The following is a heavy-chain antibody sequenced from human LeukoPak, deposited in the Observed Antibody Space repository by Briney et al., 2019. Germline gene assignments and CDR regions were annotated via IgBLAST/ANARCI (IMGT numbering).Heavy chain of an antibody. J-gene: IGHJ4*02. CDR1: GFTFSNYG. V-gene: IGHV3-33*06. CDR3: AKVVQYTASTGTGLDY. Sequence: GGSLRLSCAASGFTFSNYGMHWVRQAPGKGLDWVAGIWYDGSYKYYADSVKGRFTISRDNSKNTLYLQMNSLRAEGTAVYYCAKVVQYTASTGTGLDYWGQGTLVTVSS. CDR2: IWYDGSYK. D-gene: IGHD6-13*01.